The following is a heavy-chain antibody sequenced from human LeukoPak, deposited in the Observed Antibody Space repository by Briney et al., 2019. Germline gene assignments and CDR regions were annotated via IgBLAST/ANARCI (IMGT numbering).Heavy chain of an antibody. CDR2: ISAYNGNT. V-gene: IGHV1-18*04. D-gene: IGHD3-9*01. Sequence: ASVKVSCKASGYTFTGCYMHWVRQAPGQGLEWMGWISAYNGNTNYAQKLQGRVTMTTDTSTSTAYMELRSLRSDDTAVYYCARAVGLRYFDWSFDYWGQGTLVTVSS. CDR3: ARAVGLRYFDWSFDY. CDR1: GYTFTGCY. J-gene: IGHJ4*02.